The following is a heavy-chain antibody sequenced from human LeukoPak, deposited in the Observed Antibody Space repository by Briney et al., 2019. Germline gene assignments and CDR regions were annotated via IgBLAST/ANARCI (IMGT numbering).Heavy chain of an antibody. J-gene: IGHJ4*02. CDR2: IYTSGST. Sequence: SETLSLTCTVSGGSISSYYWSWIRQPAGKGLEWIGRIYTSGSTNYNPSLKSRVTMSVDTSKNQFSLKLSSVTAADTAVYYCARSEYYDSSGYYPIDYWGQGTLVTVSS. V-gene: IGHV4-4*07. CDR1: GGSISSYY. D-gene: IGHD3-22*01. CDR3: ARSEYYDSSGYYPIDY.